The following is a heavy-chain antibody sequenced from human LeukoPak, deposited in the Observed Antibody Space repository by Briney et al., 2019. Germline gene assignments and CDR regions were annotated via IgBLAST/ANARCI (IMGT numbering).Heavy chain of an antibody. Sequence: GGSLRLSCAASGFTVSSNYKSWVRQAPGKGLEWVSVIYSGGSTYYADSVKGRFTISRDNSKNTLYLQMNSLRAEDTAVYYCARDNTETQGFDYWGQGTLVTVSS. J-gene: IGHJ4*02. CDR1: GFTVSSNY. V-gene: IGHV3-66*01. CDR2: IYSGGST. CDR3: ARDNTETQGFDY. D-gene: IGHD2-2*02.